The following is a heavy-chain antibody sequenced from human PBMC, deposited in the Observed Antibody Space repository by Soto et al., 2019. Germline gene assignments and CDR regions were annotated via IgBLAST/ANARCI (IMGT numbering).Heavy chain of an antibody. V-gene: IGHV1-69*06. J-gene: IGHJ3*02. Sequence: GYAGKASSKAPGSTFVDISINWVRQAPGQGLEWMGGIFPIFGTANYAQKFQGRVTITADISTSTTYIELSSLRSEDTAVYYCASDLSLGPQRYYTLGPGSSSSDAFEIGG. D-gene: IGHD3-10*01. CDR2: IFPIFGTA. CDR3: ASDLSLGPQRYYTLGPGSSSSDAFEI. CDR1: GSTFVDIS.